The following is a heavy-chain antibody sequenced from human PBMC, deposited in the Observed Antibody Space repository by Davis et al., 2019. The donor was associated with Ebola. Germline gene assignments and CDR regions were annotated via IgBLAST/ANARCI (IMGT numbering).Heavy chain of an antibody. CDR3: ARGQRYYGSGRWNY. J-gene: IGHJ4*02. V-gene: IGHV4-34*01. CDR2: INHSGST. D-gene: IGHD3-10*01. Sequence: SETLSLTCAVYGGSFSGYYWSWIRQSPGKGLEWIGEINHSGSTNYNPSLKSRVTISVDTSKNQFSLKLSSVTAADTAVYYCARGQRYYGSGRWNYWGQGTLVTVSS. CDR1: GGSFSGYY.